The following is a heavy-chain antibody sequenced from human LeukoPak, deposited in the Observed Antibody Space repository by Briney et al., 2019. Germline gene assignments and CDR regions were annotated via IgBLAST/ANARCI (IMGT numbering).Heavy chain of an antibody. CDR3: AGGVLRFLEWLSGVDY. V-gene: IGHV3-23*01. J-gene: IGHJ4*02. Sequence: GGSLRLSCAASGFTFSSYAMSWVRQAPGKGLEWVSAISGSGSTYYADSVKGRFTISRDNSKNTLYLQMNSLRAEDTAVYYRAGGVLRFLEWLSGVDYWGQGTLVTVSS. CDR1: GFTFSSYA. CDR2: ISGSGST. D-gene: IGHD3-3*01.